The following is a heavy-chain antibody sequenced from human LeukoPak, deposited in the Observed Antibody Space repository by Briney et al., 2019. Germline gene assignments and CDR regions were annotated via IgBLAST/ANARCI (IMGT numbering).Heavy chain of an antibody. CDR2: IWSDGNNK. J-gene: IGHJ4*02. Sequence: GGSLRPSCAASGFTFSTYVMHWVRQAPGKGLEWVAVIWSDGNNKYFADSVKGRFTISRDNSKNTLYLQMNTLRAEDTAIYYCARRSYSAYDFDYWGQGTLVTVSS. CDR1: GFTFSTYV. V-gene: IGHV3-33*01. CDR3: ARRSYSAYDFDY. D-gene: IGHD5-12*01.